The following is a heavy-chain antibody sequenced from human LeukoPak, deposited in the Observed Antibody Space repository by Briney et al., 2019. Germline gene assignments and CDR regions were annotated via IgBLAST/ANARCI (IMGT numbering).Heavy chain of an antibody. V-gene: IGHV3-23*01. CDR3: RTPDYHGLGSPF. Sequence: GGSLRLSCAVAGYTFTSSTMYWVRQAPGKGLEWVAALGSSGNNAYYADSVQGRFTISRDNPTHTLFLQMDRLRAEDTAVYYCRTPDYHGLGSPFWSQGSLVTVSS. CDR1: GYTFTSST. J-gene: IGHJ4*02. CDR2: LGSSGNNA. D-gene: IGHD3-10*01.